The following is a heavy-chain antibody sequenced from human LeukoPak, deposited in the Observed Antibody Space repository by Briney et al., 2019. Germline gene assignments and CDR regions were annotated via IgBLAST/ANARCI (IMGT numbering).Heavy chain of an antibody. J-gene: IGHJ6*02. CDR2: ISGSGGGT. CDR3: AEAQGDYCDSCGYNFYYYYGMDV. Sequence: PGGSLRLSCAASGFIFSIYAMNWVRQASGKGLEWVSGISGSGGGTYYADSVKGRFTISRDNSKNTLYLQMNSLRAEDTAVYFCAEAQGDYCDSCGYNFYYYYGMDVWGQGTTVTVSS. CDR1: GFIFSIYA. V-gene: IGHV3-23*01. D-gene: IGHD3-22*01.